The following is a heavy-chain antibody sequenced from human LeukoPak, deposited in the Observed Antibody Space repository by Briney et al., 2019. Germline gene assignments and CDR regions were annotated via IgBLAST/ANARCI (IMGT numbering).Heavy chain of an antibody. Sequence: SETLSLTCAVSGYSISSGYYWGWIRQPPGKGLEWIGYIYYSGSTYYNPSLKSRVTISVDTSKNQFSLKLSSVTAADTAVYYCAREEVVPAAHAFDIWGQGTMVTVSS. CDR3: AREEVVPAAHAFDI. D-gene: IGHD2-2*01. CDR2: IYYSGST. J-gene: IGHJ3*02. V-gene: IGHV4-38-2*02. CDR1: GYSISSGYY.